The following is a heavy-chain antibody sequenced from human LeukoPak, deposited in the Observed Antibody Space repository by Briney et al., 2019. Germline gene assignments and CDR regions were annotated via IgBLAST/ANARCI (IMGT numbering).Heavy chain of an antibody. CDR3: ARGQFRLSDYDSSGFDY. J-gene: IGHJ4*02. Sequence: GGSLRLSCAASGFTFSTYWMHWVRQDPGKGLLWVSRIKGDGSATHYADSVKGRFTISRDNAKNTIYLQMISLRAEDTAVYYCARGQFRLSDYDSSGFDYWGQGTLVTVSS. V-gene: IGHV3-74*01. D-gene: IGHD3-22*01. CDR1: GFTFSTYW. CDR2: IKGDGSAT.